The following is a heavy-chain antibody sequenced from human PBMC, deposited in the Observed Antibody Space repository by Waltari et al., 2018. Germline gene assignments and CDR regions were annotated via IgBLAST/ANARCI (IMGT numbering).Heavy chain of an antibody. J-gene: IGHJ4*02. Sequence: QLQLQESGPGLVKPSETLSLTCTVSGGSISSSSYYWGWIRQPPGKGLEWIWSIYYSGSTYYNPSLKGGVTISVDTAKNQFALKLSSVTAADTAVYYCARHRSGRVSSSGWYIREHYFDYWGQGTLVTVSS. V-gene: IGHV4-39*01. D-gene: IGHD6-19*01. CDR1: GGSISSSSYY. CDR3: ARHRSGRVSSSGWYIREHYFDY. CDR2: IYYSGST.